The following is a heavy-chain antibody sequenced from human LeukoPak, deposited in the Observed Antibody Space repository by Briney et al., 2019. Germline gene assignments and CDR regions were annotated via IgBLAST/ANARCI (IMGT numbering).Heavy chain of an antibody. V-gene: IGHV4-39*07. Sequence: SETLSLTCTVSGGSISSGSYYWSWIRQPPGKGLEWIGEINHSGSTNYNPSLKSRVTISVDTSKNQFSLKLSSVTAADTAVYYCARQAVAGDYWGQGTLVTVSS. D-gene: IGHD6-19*01. CDR2: INHSGST. CDR1: GGSISSGSYY. CDR3: ARQAVAGDY. J-gene: IGHJ4*02.